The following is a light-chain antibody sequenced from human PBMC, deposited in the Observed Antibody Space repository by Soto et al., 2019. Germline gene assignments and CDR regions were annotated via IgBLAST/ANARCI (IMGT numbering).Light chain of an antibody. J-gene: IGKJ1*01. CDR2: GAS. Sequence: EIVLTQSPGTLSLNPGERATLSCRASQSVTSTYLAWYQQKPGQGPKLLIYGASSMASGIPDRFSGSGSGTDFTLTVSRLEPEDFAVYYCQHYSGAGTFGQGTKVDIK. CDR1: QSVTSTY. V-gene: IGKV3-20*01. CDR3: QHYSGAGT.